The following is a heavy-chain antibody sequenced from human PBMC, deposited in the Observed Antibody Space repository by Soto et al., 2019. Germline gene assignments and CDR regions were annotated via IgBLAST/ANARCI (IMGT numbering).Heavy chain of an antibody. CDR3: AKAEDDSVAYGFDY. CDR2: VSGSAAST. J-gene: IGHJ4*02. V-gene: IGHV3-23*01. D-gene: IGHD3-16*01. Sequence: GVYMRPSCAASGSTFSSNAMSCDRQAPARGLDCVSAVSGSAASTYYADSVKGLCTISRDKAKNTRYLQMDSLRAEDAAVDYCAKAEDDSVAYGFDYWGQGTLVTVSS. CDR1: GSTFSSNA.